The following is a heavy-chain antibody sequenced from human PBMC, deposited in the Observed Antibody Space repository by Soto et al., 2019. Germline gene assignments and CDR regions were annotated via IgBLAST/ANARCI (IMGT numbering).Heavy chain of an antibody. D-gene: IGHD6-13*01. CDR3: AKGGRSSSWYEDY. V-gene: IGHV3-21*01. Sequence: EVQLVESGGGLVKPGGSLSLTCAASGFTFSTYSMNWVRQAPGKGLEWVSSISDNSGYIFYADSVKGRFTISRNNAKNSLYLQTNSLRAEDTAVYYCAKGGRSSSWYEDYWGQGTLVTVSS. CDR2: ISDNSGYI. J-gene: IGHJ4*02. CDR1: GFTFSTYS.